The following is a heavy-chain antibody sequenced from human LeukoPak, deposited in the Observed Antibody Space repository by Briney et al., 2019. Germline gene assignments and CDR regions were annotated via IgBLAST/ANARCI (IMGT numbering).Heavy chain of an antibody. V-gene: IGHV3-23*01. D-gene: IGHD6-19*01. J-gene: IGHJ3*02. CDR3: AKETSGWYGDYYAFDI. Sequence: GGSLRLSCAASRFTFSSYAMSWVRQAPGKGLEWVSAISGSGGSTYYADSVKGRFTISRDNSKNTLYLQMNSLRAEDTAVYYCAKETSGWYGDYYAFDIWGQGTMVTVSS. CDR2: ISGSGGST. CDR1: RFTFSSYA.